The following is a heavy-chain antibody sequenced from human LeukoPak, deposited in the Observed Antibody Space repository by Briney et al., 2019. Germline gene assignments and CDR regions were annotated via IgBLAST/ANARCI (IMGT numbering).Heavy chain of an antibody. Sequence: SVKVSCKASGGTFSSYAISWVRQAPGQGLEWMGGSIPIFGTANYAQKFQGRVTITADESTSTAYMELSSLRSEDTAVYYCARADYYDSSDYFLFDYWGQGTLVTVSS. CDR3: ARADYYDSSDYFLFDY. V-gene: IGHV1-69*13. CDR2: SIPIFGTA. J-gene: IGHJ4*02. CDR1: GGTFSSYA. D-gene: IGHD3-22*01.